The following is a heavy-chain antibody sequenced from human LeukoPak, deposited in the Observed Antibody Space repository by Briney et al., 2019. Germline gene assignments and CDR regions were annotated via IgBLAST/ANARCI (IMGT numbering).Heavy chain of an antibody. V-gene: IGHV3-21*04. J-gene: IGHJ4*02. CDR1: GFTFSSYS. CDR2: ISSSSYI. CDR3: ARDGGFGELFLY. Sequence: GGSLRLSCAASGFTFSSYSMNWVRQAPGKGLEWVSSISSSSYIYYADSVKGRFTISRGNAQNSLYLQMNSLRAGDTAVYYCARDGGFGELFLYWGQGTLVTVSS. D-gene: IGHD3-10*01.